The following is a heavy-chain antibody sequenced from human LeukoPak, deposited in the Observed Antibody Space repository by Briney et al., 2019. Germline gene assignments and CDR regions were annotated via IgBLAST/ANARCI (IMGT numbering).Heavy chain of an antibody. Sequence: GASVKVSCKASGYTFTGYHMHWVRQAPGQGLEWMGRINPNSGDTNYAQKFQGRVTMTRDTSISTAYVELSRLGSDDTAVYYCARDYCSSTSCLFDYWGQGTLVTVSS. CDR3: ARDYCSSTSCLFDY. CDR2: INPNSGDT. V-gene: IGHV1-2*06. CDR1: GYTFTGYH. D-gene: IGHD2-2*01. J-gene: IGHJ4*02.